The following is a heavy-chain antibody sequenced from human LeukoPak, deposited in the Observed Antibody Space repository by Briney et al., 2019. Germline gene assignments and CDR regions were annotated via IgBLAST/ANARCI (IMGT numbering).Heavy chain of an antibody. V-gene: IGHV3-23*01. CDR3: AKVFRIAFAPFDI. CDR1: GFTFSSYA. CDR2: ISGSGGST. Sequence: AGGSLRLSCAAPGFTFSSYAMSWVRQAPGKGLEWVSAISGSGGSTYYADSVKGRFTISRDNSKNTLYLQMNSLRAEDTAVYYCAKVFRIAFAPFDIWGQGTMVTVSS. D-gene: IGHD6-13*01. J-gene: IGHJ3*02.